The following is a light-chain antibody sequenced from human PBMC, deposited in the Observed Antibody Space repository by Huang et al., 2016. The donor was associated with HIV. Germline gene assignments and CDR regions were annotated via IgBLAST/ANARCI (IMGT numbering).Light chain of an antibody. V-gene: IGKV3-20*01. Sequence: EIVLTQSPGTLSLSPGERATLSCTASQSVSSSFLAWYQQKHGQAPRLLIYGASNRATGIPDRFSGSGSGTDFALTISRLEPEDFAVYHCQQYDSSPMYTFGQGTKLEIK. CDR3: QQYDSSPMYT. J-gene: IGKJ2*01. CDR2: GAS. CDR1: QSVSSSF.